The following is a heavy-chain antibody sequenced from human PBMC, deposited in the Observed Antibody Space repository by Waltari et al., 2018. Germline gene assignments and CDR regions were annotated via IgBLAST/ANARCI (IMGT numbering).Heavy chain of an antibody. CDR2: ISVSGSST. CDR1: GLIFSSFA. V-gene: IGHV3-23*01. CDR3: AKDSHGYYRPFDF. D-gene: IGHD3-3*01. J-gene: IGHJ5*01. Sequence: DVQLLESGGGLVQPGGSLRLSCAASGLIFSSFAMSWVRQAPGKGLEWVSTISVSGSSTYYADSVKGRFTISRDNSKNTLYLQMNSLRAEDTAVYYCAKDSHGYYRPFDFWGQGTLVTVSS.